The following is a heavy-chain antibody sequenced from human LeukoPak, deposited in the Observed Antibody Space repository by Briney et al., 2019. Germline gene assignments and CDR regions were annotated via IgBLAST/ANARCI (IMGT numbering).Heavy chain of an antibody. D-gene: IGHD3-10*01. V-gene: IGHV4-59*01. CDR2: IYYSGST. CDR3: ARGGMVRGVPVWFQH. CDR1: GGSISSYY. J-gene: IGHJ1*01. Sequence: SETLSLTCTVSGGSISSYYWGWIRQPPGKGLEWIGYIYYSGSTNYNPSLKSRVTISVDTSKNQFSLKLSSVTPADTAVYYCARGGMVRGVPVWFQHWGQGTLVTVSS.